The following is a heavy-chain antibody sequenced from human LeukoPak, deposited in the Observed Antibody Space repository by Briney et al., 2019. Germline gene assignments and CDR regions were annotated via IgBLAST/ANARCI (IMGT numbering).Heavy chain of an antibody. D-gene: IGHD2-15*01. Sequence: SETPSLTCTVSGGSISNSDYYWGWIRQPPGKGLESIGSIYYSGSTYYNPSLKSRVTISVDTSKNQFSLNLSSVTAADTAVYYCARVSAPGGTRLFDYWGQGTLVTVSS. CDR3: ARVSAPGGTRLFDY. V-gene: IGHV4-39*07. CDR1: GGSISNSDYY. CDR2: IYYSGST. J-gene: IGHJ4*02.